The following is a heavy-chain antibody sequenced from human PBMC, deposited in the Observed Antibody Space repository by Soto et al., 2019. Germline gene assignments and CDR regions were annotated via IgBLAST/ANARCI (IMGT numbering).Heavy chain of an antibody. CDR2: INAGNGNT. V-gene: IGHV1-3*01. CDR3: ARDGADIVVVPAAIFYFDY. Sequence: QVPLVQSGAEVKKPGASVKVSCKASGYTFTSYAMHWVRQAPGQRLEWMGWINAGNGNTKYSQKFQGRVTITRDTSASTAYMELSSLRSEDTAVYYCARDGADIVVVPAAIFYFDYWGQGTLVTVSS. J-gene: IGHJ4*02. CDR1: GYTFTSYA. D-gene: IGHD2-2*01.